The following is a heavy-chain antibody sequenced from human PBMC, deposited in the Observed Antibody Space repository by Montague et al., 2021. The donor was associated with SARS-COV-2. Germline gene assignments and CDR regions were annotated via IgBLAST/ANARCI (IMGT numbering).Heavy chain of an antibody. D-gene: IGHD2-2*01. CDR1: GGSFSGYY. Sequence: SETLSLTCAVYGGSFSGYYWSWIRQPPGKGLEWIGEISHSGSTNYNPSLKSRVTISIDTSKNQFSLNLSSVTAADTAVYYCARFAYLLVFIASYYGMDVWGQGTTVTVSS. V-gene: IGHV4-34*01. J-gene: IGHJ6*02. CDR3: ARFAYLLVFIASYYGMDV. CDR2: ISHSGST.